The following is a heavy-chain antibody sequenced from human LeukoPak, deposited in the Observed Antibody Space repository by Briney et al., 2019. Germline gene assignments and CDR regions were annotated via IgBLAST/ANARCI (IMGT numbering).Heavy chain of an antibody. D-gene: IGHD2-2*01. Sequence: PSETLSLTCTVSGGSISSYYWSWIRQPPGKGLEWIGYIYYSGSTNYNPSLKSRVTISVDTSKNQFSLKLSSVTAADTAVYYCAREVMPKYYFDYWGQGTLVTVSS. CDR2: IYYSGST. CDR3: AREVMPKYYFDY. J-gene: IGHJ4*02. CDR1: GGSISSYY. V-gene: IGHV4-59*08.